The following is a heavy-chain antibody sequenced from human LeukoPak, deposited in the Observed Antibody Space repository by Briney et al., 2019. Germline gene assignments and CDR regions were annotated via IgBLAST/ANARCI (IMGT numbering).Heavy chain of an antibody. CDR2: IYYSGST. CDR3: ARRGRLIAATKWFDP. V-gene: IGHV4-39*01. Sequence: SETLSLTCTVSGGSISSSSYYWGWIRQPPGKGLEWIGSIYYSGSTYYNPSLKSRVTISVDTSKNQFSLKLSSVTAADTAVYYCARRGRLIAATKWFDPWGQGTLVTVSS. J-gene: IGHJ5*02. D-gene: IGHD3-16*01. CDR1: GGSISSSSYY.